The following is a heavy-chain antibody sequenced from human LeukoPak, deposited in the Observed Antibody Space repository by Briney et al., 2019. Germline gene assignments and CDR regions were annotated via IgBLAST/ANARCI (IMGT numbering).Heavy chain of an antibody. J-gene: IGHJ4*02. Sequence: ISSSSIYIYYADSAKGGFTISRENAKNSLYLQMNSLRAEDTAVYYCARNIAAAGTYTDDYWGQGTLVTVSS. CDR3: ARNIAAAGTYTDDY. CDR2: ISSSSIYI. V-gene: IGHV3-21*01. D-gene: IGHD6-13*01.